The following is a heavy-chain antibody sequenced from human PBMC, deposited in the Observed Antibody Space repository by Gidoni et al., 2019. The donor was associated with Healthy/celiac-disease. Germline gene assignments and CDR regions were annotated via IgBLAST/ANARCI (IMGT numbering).Heavy chain of an antibody. Sequence: QVQLVRSGAEVKTPGSSVKVPCKASGGTFSSYAISWVRQAPGHGHEWMGSVIPILGIANYAQKVQGRVTITADQSTSTAYMELSSLRSEDTALYYCARAGSSTSPDYYYYYGMDVWGQGTTVTVSS. CDR3: ARAGSSTSPDYYYYYGMDV. V-gene: IGHV1-69*04. D-gene: IGHD2-2*01. CDR1: GGTFSSYA. J-gene: IGHJ6*02. CDR2: VIPILGIA.